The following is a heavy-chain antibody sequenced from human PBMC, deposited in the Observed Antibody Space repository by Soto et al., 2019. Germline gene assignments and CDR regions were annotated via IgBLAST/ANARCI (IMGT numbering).Heavy chain of an antibody. D-gene: IGHD3-3*01. V-gene: IGHV4-39*02. J-gene: IGHJ3*01. CDR2: IYYDGTP. CDR3: ASFFGNAFDV. CDR1: GGSISTDSYN. Sequence: QLQLQESGPGLVKPSETLSLTCSVSGGSISTDSYNWDWIRQSPGKGLEWIGTIYYDGTPCYNPSLKSQVTISVDTSRNHFSLKVKSVTAADTAMYYCASFFGNAFDVWGQGTMVKVSS.